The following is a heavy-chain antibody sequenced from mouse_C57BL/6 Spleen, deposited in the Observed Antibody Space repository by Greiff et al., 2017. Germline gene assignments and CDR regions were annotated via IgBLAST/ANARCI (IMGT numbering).Heavy chain of an antibody. CDR2: ISSGSSTI. CDR1: GFTFSDYG. J-gene: IGHJ4*01. CDR3: ARDSNLREDAMDY. Sequence: EVKLVESGGGLVKPGGSLKLSCAASGFTFSDYGMHWVRQAPEKGLEWVAYISSGSSTIYYADTVKGRFTISRDNAKNTLFLQMTSLRSEDTAMYYCARDSNLREDAMDYWGQGTSVTVSS. D-gene: IGHD2-5*01. V-gene: IGHV5-17*01.